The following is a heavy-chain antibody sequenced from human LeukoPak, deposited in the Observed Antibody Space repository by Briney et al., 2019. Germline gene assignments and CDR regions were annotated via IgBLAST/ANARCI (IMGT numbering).Heavy chain of an antibody. CDR1: GFTFSSSA. D-gene: IGHD1-1*01. V-gene: IGHV3-23*01. CDR3: AKMNGYMDV. Sequence: GSLRISCTASGFTFSSSAITWVRQAPGKGLEWVSGISGSGSGTYYADFVKGRFTIARDKSKNTMYLEMNSLRAEDTAVYYCAKMNGYMDVWGKGTTVSVSS. J-gene: IGHJ6*03. CDR2: ISGSGSGT.